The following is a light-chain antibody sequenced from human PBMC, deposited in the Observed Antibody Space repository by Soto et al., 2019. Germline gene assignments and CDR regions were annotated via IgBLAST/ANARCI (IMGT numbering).Light chain of an antibody. CDR3: QTWGTGIQV. CDR1: SGHSSYA. V-gene: IGLV4-69*01. CDR2: LNSDGSH. Sequence: QSVLTQSPSASASLGASVKLTCTLSSGHSSYAIAWHQQQPEKGPRYLMKLNSDGSHSKGDGIPDRFSGSSSGAERYLTIASLQSEDEADYYCQTWGTGIQVFGGGTTLTVL. J-gene: IGLJ3*02.